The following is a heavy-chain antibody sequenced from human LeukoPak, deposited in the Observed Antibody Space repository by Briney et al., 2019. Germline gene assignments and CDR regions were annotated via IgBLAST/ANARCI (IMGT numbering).Heavy chain of an antibody. CDR1: GFTFSSYA. J-gene: IGHJ4*02. CDR2: ISGSGGST. Sequence: AGGSLRLSCAASGFTFSSYAMSWVRQAPGKGLEWVSAISGSGGSTYYADSVKGRFTISRDNSKNTLYLQMNSLRAEDTAVYYCAKDRDYDFWGGYSESGRFDYWGQGTLVTVSS. V-gene: IGHV3-23*01. CDR3: AKDRDYDFWGGYSESGRFDY. D-gene: IGHD3-3*01.